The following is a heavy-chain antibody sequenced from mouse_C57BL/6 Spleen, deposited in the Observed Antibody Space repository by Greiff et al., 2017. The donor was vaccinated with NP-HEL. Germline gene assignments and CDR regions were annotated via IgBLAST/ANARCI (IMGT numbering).Heavy chain of an antibody. Sequence: VQLHQPGAELVKPGASVKMSCKASGYTFTSYWITWVKQRPGQGLEWIGDIYPGSGSTNYNEKFKSKATLTVDTSSSTAYMQLSSLTSEDSAVYYCARYPTVVARDYWGQGTTLTVSS. CDR2: IYPGSGST. J-gene: IGHJ2*01. D-gene: IGHD1-1*01. CDR1: GYTFTSYW. CDR3: ARYPTVVARDY. V-gene: IGHV1-55*01.